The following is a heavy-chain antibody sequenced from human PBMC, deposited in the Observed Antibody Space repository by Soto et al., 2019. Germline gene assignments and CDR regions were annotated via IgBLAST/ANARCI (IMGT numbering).Heavy chain of an antibody. V-gene: IGHV1-3*01. CDR1: GYTFTNYA. CDR3: ARFLWLATIAHYILDS. D-gene: IGHD5-12*01. Sequence: ASVKVSCKASGYTFTNYAIHWVRQAPGQRLEWMGWINAGNGKTKYSQNFQGRVTITRDTSASIAYMEVNSLRSEDTAVYYWARFLWLATIAHYILDSWGKATLVTVS. CDR2: INAGNGKT. J-gene: IGHJ4*02.